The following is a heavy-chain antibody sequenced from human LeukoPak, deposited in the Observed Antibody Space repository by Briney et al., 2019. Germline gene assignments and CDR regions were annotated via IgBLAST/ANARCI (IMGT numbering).Heavy chain of an antibody. D-gene: IGHD6-19*01. J-gene: IGHJ4*02. V-gene: IGHV3-7*01. Sequence: GGSLRLSCAASGFTFTSYWMNWVRQAPGKGLEWVANIKPDGSEKCYVDSVKGRFTISRDNAKNSLYLQMNSLRAEDTAVYYCARGGAGHSSGWYASYYWGQGTLVTVSS. CDR1: GFTFTSYW. CDR3: ARGGAGHSSGWYASYY. CDR2: IKPDGSEK.